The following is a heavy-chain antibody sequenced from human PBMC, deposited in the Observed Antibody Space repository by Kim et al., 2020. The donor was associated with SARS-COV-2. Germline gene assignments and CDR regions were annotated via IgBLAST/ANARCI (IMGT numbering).Heavy chain of an antibody. Sequence: GGSLRLSCAASGFTFSTFSLNWVRQAPGKGLEWVASISSSGGYISYADSVRGRFTISRDNAKTSLFLQMTSLRAEDTAVYYCARSIYASGSQPTFDYWGQGTLVTVSS. V-gene: IGHV3-21*01. CDR2: ISSSGGYI. D-gene: IGHD3-10*01. J-gene: IGHJ4*02. CDR3: ARSIYASGSQPTFDY. CDR1: GFTFSTFS.